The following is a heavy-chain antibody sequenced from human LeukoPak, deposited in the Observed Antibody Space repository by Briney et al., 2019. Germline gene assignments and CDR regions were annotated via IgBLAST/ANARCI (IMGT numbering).Heavy chain of an antibody. J-gene: IGHJ4*02. D-gene: IGHD1-26*01. Sequence: SETLSLTCTVSGGSISSGDYYWSWIRQPPGKGLEWIGYIYYSGSTNYNPSLKSRVTISVDTSKNQFSLKLSSVTAADTAVYYCARGSYYLPSPFDYWGQGTLVTVSS. V-gene: IGHV4-30-4*08. CDR2: IYYSGST. CDR3: ARGSYYLPSPFDY. CDR1: GGSISSGDYY.